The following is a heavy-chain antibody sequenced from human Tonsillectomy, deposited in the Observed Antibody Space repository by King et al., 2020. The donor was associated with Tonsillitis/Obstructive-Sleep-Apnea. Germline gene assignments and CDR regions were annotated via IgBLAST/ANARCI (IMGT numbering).Heavy chain of an antibody. D-gene: IGHD6-13*01. V-gene: IGHV4-34*01. CDR1: GGSFSGYY. CDR3: ARENSSSLDY. J-gene: IGHJ4*02. CDR2: IDHSGST. Sequence: HVQLQQWGAGLLKPSETLSLTCAVYGGSFSGYYWNWIRQPPGKGLEWSGEIDHSGSTNYNPSLKSRVTISVDTSKNQFSLKPSSVTAADTAVYNCARENSSSLDYWGQGTLVTVSS.